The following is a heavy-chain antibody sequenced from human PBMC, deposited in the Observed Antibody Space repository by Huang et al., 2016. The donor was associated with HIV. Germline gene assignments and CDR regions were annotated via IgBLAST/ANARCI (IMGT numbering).Heavy chain of an antibody. CDR2: LKQDVSEK. CDR1: GFHFRSYW. Sequence: EVQLVESGGGLVQPGGSLRLSCAASGFHFRSYWMSWVRQAPGKGLEVGANLKQDVSEKYYVDSVQGRFTISRDNVKNALYLQMYSLRVEDTAIYYCARGGAPYYDFWSGGHHYGMDVWGQGTTVTVSS. D-gene: IGHD3-3*01. V-gene: IGHV3-7*04. CDR3: ARGGAPYYDFWSGGHHYGMDV. J-gene: IGHJ6*02.